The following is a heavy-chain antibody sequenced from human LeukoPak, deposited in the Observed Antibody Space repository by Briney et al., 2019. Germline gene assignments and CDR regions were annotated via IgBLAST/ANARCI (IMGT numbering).Heavy chain of an antibody. CDR1: GGSISSGGYY. D-gene: IGHD3-22*01. J-gene: IGHJ6*02. CDR3: ARDLRYYDSSTYYYYYYGMDV. V-gene: IGHV4-31*03. CDR2: VYYSGST. Sequence: PSETLSLTCTVSGGSISSGGYYWSWIRQHPGKGLEWIGYVYYSGSTYYNPSLKSRVTISVDTSKNQFSLKLSSMTAADTAVYYCARDLRYYDSSTYYYYYYGMDVWGQGTTVTVSS.